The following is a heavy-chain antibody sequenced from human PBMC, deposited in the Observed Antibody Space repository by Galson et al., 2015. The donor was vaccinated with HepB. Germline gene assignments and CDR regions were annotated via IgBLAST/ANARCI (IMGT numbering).Heavy chain of an antibody. Sequence: SLRLSCAAPGFSFRSQAMSWVRQALGKGLEWVSGISGSGGSTYYADSMKGRFNISRDNSKKMVFLDLRSLRSEDTAVYYCARFPYSSSWSSNSYYMDLWGKGTTVTVTS. D-gene: IGHD6-13*01. CDR1: GFSFRSQA. CDR2: ISGSGGST. CDR3: ARFPYSSSWSSNSYYMDL. J-gene: IGHJ6*03. V-gene: IGHV3-23*01.